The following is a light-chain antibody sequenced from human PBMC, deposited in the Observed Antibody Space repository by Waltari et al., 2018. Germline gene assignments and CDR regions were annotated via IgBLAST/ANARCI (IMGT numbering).Light chain of an antibody. Sequence: QFALTQPASVSGSPGQSITIPCTGTRSDVGGYHNLSWYQNPPGKAPKLIIYEVSNRPSGVSNRFSGSKSGNTASLTISGLQAEDEGDYYCTSYTSSSISHVLFGGGTKLSVL. CDR3: TSYTSSSISHVL. V-gene: IGLV2-14*01. CDR1: RSDVGGYHN. J-gene: IGLJ2*01. CDR2: EVS.